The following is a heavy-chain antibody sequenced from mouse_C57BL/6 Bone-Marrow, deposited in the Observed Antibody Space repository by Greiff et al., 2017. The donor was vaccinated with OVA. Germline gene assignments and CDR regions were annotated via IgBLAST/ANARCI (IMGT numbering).Heavy chain of an antibody. CDR2: ISGGGGNT. Sequence: EVKLVESGGGLVKPGGSLKLSCAASGFTFSSYTMSWVRQTPEKRLEWVATISGGGGNTSYPDSVKGRFTISSYNAKTTLYLQMSRLRSEVTAFDDRASDYYCPTYYSDDRGQGTTVTVSS. V-gene: IGHV5-9*01. CDR1: GFTFSSYT. J-gene: IGHJ2*01. D-gene: IGHD2-13*01. CDR3: ASDYYCPTYYSDD.